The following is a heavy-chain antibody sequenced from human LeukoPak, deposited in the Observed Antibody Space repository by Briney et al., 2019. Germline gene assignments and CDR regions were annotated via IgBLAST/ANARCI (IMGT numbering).Heavy chain of an antibody. D-gene: IGHD3-10*01. J-gene: IGHJ4*02. CDR3: ARDPMVRGVIRYFDY. Sequence: GGSLRLSCAASGFTFSSYSMNWVRQAPGKGLEWVSSISSSSSYIYYADSVKGRFTISRDNAKSSLYLQMNSLRAEDTAVYYCARDPMVRGVIRYFDYWGQGTLVTVSS. V-gene: IGHV3-21*01. CDR2: ISSSSSYI. CDR1: GFTFSSYS.